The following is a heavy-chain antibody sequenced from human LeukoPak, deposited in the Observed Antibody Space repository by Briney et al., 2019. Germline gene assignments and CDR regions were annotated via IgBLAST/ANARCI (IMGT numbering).Heavy chain of an antibody. Sequence: GGSLRLSCAASGFTFSSYSMNWVRQAPGKGLEWVSSISSSSSYIYYADSVKGRFTISRDNAKNSLYLQMNSLRAEDTAVYYCAAEVSPKVFDYRGQGTLVTVPS. V-gene: IGHV3-21*01. J-gene: IGHJ4*02. CDR3: AAEVSPKVFDY. CDR1: GFTFSSYS. CDR2: ISSSSSYI.